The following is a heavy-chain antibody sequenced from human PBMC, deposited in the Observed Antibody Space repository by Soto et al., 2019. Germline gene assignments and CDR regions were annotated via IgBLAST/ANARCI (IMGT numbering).Heavy chain of an antibody. CDR2: IWYDGSNK. CDR1: GFTFSSYG. Sequence: PGGSLRLSCAASGFTFSSYGMHWVRQAPGKGLEWVAVIWYDGSNKYYADSVKGRFTISRDNSKNTLYLQMNSLRAEDTAVYYCARGGFLDPTLGSRAPYYYYGMDVWGQGTTVTVSS. CDR3: ARGGFLDPTLGSRAPYYYYGMDV. V-gene: IGHV3-33*01. J-gene: IGHJ6*02. D-gene: IGHD3-3*01.